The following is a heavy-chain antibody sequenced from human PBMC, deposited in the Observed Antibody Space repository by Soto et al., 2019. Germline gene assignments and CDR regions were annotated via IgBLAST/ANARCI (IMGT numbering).Heavy chain of an antibody. Sequence: GASVKVSCKASGYRFTNHGISWVQQAPGQGLEWMGWISGNDGKTKYARKFQGRVTMTTDTSTSTAYMEMNSLRHDDTAVYYCARDFYPLAYYFDYWGQGTLVTSPQ. CDR2: ISGNDGKT. J-gene: IGHJ4*02. CDR1: GYRFTNHG. V-gene: IGHV1-18*01. CDR3: ARDFYPLAYYFDY.